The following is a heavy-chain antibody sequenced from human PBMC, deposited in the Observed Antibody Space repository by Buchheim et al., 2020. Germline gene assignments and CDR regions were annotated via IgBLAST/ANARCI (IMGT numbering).Heavy chain of an antibody. CDR1: GFIFSSYE. J-gene: IGHJ4*02. CDR2: IDFRGTTI. V-gene: IGHV3-48*03. CDR3: ARDSGTWSSPFDY. Sequence: EVQLVESGGGLVQPGGSLRLSCAASGFIFSSYELSWVRHAPGKGLEWVSYIDFRGTTIYYADSVKCRFTISRDNAKNSLYLQMNSLRAEDTAVYYCARDSGTWSSPFDYWDQGTL. D-gene: IGHD3-10*01.